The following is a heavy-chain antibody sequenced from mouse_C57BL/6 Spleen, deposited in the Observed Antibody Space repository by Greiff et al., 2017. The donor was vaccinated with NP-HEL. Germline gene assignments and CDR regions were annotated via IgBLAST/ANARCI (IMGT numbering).Heavy chain of an antibody. CDR2: IWRGGTT. D-gene: IGHD2-4*01. J-gene: IGHJ3*01. Sequence: QVQLQQSGPGLAQPSQSLSITCTVPGFSLTRHGAHWVRQSPGKGLEWLGVIWRGGTTDYNAAFISRLSISKDNSKSQVFFKINSPQADDTAIYFGARNWGITRGWFADRGQGTLVTVSA. V-gene: IGHV2-2*01. CDR3: ARNWGITRGWFAD. CDR1: GFSLTRHG.